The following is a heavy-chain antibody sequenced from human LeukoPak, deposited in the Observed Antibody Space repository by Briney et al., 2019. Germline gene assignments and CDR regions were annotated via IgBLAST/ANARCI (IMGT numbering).Heavy chain of an antibody. J-gene: IGHJ6*03. CDR2: ISGSGGST. Sequence: GGSLRLSCAASGFTFSSYAMSWVRQAPGKGLEWVSAISGSGGSTYYADSVKGRFTISRDNSKNTLYLQMNSLRAEDTAVYYCAKDGGRLVQDYYYYYMDVWGKGTTVTVSS. CDR1: GFTFSSYA. V-gene: IGHV3-23*01. D-gene: IGHD6-19*01. CDR3: AKDGGRLVQDYYYYYMDV.